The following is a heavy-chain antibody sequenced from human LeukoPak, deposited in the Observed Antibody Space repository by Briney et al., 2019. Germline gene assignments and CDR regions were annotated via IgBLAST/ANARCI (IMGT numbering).Heavy chain of an antibody. J-gene: IGHJ3*02. V-gene: IGHV4-59*01. Sequence: SETLSLTCTVSVGSLSRYYWSCIRQPPGEGLEWIGYIYYSGSTNYNPSLKRRVTISVDTSKTKISLKLSSVTAADTALYYCARGGSYYDAFDIWGQGTKVTVSS. CDR1: VGSLSRYY. CDR2: IYYSGST. CDR3: ARGGSYYDAFDI. D-gene: IGHD1-26*01.